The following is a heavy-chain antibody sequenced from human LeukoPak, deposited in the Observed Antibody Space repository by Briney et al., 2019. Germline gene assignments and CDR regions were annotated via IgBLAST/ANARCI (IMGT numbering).Heavy chain of an antibody. Sequence: GRSLRLSCAASGFTFDDYAMNWVRQAPGKGLEWVSGISWNSGSIGYADSVKGRFTISRDNAKNSLYLQMNSLRAEDTALYYCAKDSSGFFCSGGSCRQYNWFDPWGQGTLVTVSS. CDR3: AKDSSGFFCSGGSCRQYNWFDP. CDR2: ISWNSGSI. V-gene: IGHV3-9*01. J-gene: IGHJ5*02. D-gene: IGHD2-15*01. CDR1: GFTFDDYA.